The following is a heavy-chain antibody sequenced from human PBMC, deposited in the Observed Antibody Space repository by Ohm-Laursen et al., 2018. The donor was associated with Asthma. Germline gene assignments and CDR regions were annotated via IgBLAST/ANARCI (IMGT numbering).Heavy chain of an antibody. V-gene: IGHV3-30-3*01. D-gene: IGHD3-3*01. CDR2: GGSYYDGGLK. J-gene: IGHJ4*02. Sequence: RSPRLSCAASGFTFRSYAMHWVRQAPGKGLEWVAVGGSYYDGGLKYYADSVNGRFTVSRDDSKNTLYLQMNSLRSDDTAVYYCARDVMEWYLPAFDFWGQGTLVTVSS. CDR1: GFTFRSYA. CDR3: ARDVMEWYLPAFDF.